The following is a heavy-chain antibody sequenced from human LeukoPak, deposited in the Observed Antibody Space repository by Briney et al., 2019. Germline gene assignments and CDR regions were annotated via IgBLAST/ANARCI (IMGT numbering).Heavy chain of an antibody. CDR3: AKQLGYCSDGSCYFPY. Sequence: GGSLRLSCAASGFTFSSSAMSWVRQAPGKGLEWVSAISNNGGYTYYADSVQGRFTISRDNSKSTLCLQMNRLRAEDTAVYYCAKQLGYCSDGSCYFPYWGQGTLVTVSS. D-gene: IGHD2-15*01. J-gene: IGHJ4*02. CDR2: ISNNGGYT. V-gene: IGHV3-23*01. CDR1: GFTFSSSA.